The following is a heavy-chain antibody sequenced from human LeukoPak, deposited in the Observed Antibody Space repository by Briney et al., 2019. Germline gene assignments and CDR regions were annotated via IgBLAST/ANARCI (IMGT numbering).Heavy chain of an antibody. CDR3: AKAEYSYGSGTHDY. V-gene: IGHV3-23*01. Sequence: GGSLRLSCAASGFTFSSYAMSWVRQAPGKGLEWVSAISGSGGSTYCADSVKGRFTISRDNSKNTLYLQMNSLRAEDTAVYYCAKAEYSYGSGTHDYWGQGTLVTVSS. CDR2: ISGSGGST. D-gene: IGHD5-18*01. J-gene: IGHJ4*02. CDR1: GFTFSSYA.